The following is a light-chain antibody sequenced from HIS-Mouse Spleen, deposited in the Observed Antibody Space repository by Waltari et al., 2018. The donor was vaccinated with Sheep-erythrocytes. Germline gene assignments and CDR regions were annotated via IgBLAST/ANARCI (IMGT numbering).Light chain of an antibody. V-gene: IGLV2-14*03. J-gene: IGLJ3*02. CDR3: SSYTSSSTWV. CDR2: DVS. Sequence: QSALTHPASVSGSPGQSITLSCTGTSRYVVGYNDVFWYQQHPGKAPNLMIYDVSNRPSGGSNRFSGSKSGNTASLTISGLQAEDEADYYCSSYTSSSTWVFGGGTKLTVL. CDR1: SRYVVGYND.